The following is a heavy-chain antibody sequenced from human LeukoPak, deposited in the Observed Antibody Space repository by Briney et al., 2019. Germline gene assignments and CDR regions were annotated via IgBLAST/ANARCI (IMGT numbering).Heavy chain of an antibody. V-gene: IGHV5-51*01. Sequence: GESLKISCKGSGYSFSSYWIGWVRQMPGKGLEWMGIIYPGDSDTRYSPSFQGQVTISADKSISTAYLQWSGLKASDTAMYYCARLLHIVVVPAAVAPRDYGMDVWGQGTTVTVSS. CDR3: ARLLHIVVVPAAVAPRDYGMDV. D-gene: IGHD2-2*01. J-gene: IGHJ6*02. CDR1: GYSFSSYW. CDR2: IYPGDSDT.